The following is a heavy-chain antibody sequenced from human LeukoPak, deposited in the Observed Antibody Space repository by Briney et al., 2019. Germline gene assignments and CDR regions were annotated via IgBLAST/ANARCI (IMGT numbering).Heavy chain of an antibody. Sequence: GSLRLSCAASGFAFSSYAMSWIRQPPGKGLEWIGEINHSGSTNYNPSLKSRVTISVDTSKNQFSLKLSSVTAADTAVYYCARGAPAVATIDYWGQGTLVTFSS. CDR1: GFAFSSYA. J-gene: IGHJ4*02. V-gene: IGHV4-34*01. D-gene: IGHD5-12*01. CDR2: INHSGST. CDR3: ARGAPAVATIDY.